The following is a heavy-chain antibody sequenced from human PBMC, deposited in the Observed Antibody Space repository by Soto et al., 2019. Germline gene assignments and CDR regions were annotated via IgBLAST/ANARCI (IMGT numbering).Heavy chain of an antibody. J-gene: IGHJ4*02. V-gene: IGHV3-21*01. CDR3: TRGSYGDSEY. CDR2: IFSNSAYI. Sequence: LRLSCAASGFRFSDYTMNWVRQAPGKGLEWVSSIFSNSAYIYYTNSVKGRFTISRDNAKNSLYLQMNSLRDEDTAVYYCTRGSYGDSEYWGQGTLVTV. D-gene: IGHD4-17*01. CDR1: GFRFSDYT.